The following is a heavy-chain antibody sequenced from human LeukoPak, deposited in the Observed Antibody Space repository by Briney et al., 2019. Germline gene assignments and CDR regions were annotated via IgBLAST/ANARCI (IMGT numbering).Heavy chain of an antibody. CDR1: GYTFTSYG. Sequence: ASVKVSCKASGYTFTSYGISWVRQAPGQGLEWMGGIIPIFGTADYAQKFQGRVTITTDESTSTAYMELSSLRSEDTAVYYCARVGLERRLASLYYYYYMDVWGKGTTVTVS. D-gene: IGHD1-1*01. CDR2: IIPIFGTA. J-gene: IGHJ6*03. V-gene: IGHV1-69*05. CDR3: ARVGLERRLASLYYYYYMDV.